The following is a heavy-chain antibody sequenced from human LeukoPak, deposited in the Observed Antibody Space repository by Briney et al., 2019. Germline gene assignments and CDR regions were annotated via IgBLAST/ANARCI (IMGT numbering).Heavy chain of an antibody. V-gene: IGHV3-23*01. Sequence: GGSLRLSCAAFGIAFDKNAMSWVHQAPGKGLEWVSTISHSGGATHYADSVKGRFTISRDNSKNTVSLQMSSLRVEDTAVYYCANFKGKDGIKDHFDYWGQGTLVTVSS. J-gene: IGHJ4*02. CDR1: GIAFDKNA. D-gene: IGHD5-24*01. CDR2: ISHSGGAT. CDR3: ANFKGKDGIKDHFDY.